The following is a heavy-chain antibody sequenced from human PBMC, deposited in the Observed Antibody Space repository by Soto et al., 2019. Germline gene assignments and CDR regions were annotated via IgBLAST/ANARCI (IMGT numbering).Heavy chain of an antibody. Sequence: ASVKVSCKDSGYTFTSYGISWVRQAPGQGLEWMGWISAYNGNTNYAQKLQGRVTMTTGTSTSTAYMELRSLISDDPAVYYCAQQYSSSSDYWYFDLWGRGTLVTVSS. D-gene: IGHD6-6*01. CDR3: AQQYSSSSDYWYFDL. V-gene: IGHV1-18*01. CDR2: ISAYNGNT. CDR1: GYTFTSYG. J-gene: IGHJ2*01.